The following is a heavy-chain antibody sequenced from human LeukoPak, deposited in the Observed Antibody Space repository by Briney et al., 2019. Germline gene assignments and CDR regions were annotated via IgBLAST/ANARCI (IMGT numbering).Heavy chain of an antibody. CDR2: ISGGGGST. CDR3: AKEMRGIAATGTDY. J-gene: IGHJ4*02. Sequence: GGSLRLSCAASGFTFGSYAMSWVRQAPGKGLEWVSSISGGGGSTYYADSVKGRFTISRDNSKHTLYLQMNSLRAEDTAVYYCAKEMRGIAATGTDYWGQGTLVTVSS. CDR1: GFTFGSYA. V-gene: IGHV3-23*01. D-gene: IGHD6-13*01.